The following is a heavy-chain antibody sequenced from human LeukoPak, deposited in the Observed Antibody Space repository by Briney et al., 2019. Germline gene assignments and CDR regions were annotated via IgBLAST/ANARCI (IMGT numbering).Heavy chain of an antibody. Sequence: SETLSLTCTVSGGSISSYYWSWIRQPAGEGLEWIGRIYTSGSTNYNPSLKSRVTMSVDTSKNQFSLKLSSVTAADTAVYYCAGRVDDFWSGSYGMDVWGQGTTVTVSS. CDR2: IYTSGST. CDR3: AGRVDDFWSGSYGMDV. V-gene: IGHV4-4*07. D-gene: IGHD3-3*01. CDR1: GGSISSYY. J-gene: IGHJ6*02.